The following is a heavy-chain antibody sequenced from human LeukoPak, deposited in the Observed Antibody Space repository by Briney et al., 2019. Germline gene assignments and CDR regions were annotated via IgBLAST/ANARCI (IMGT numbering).Heavy chain of an antibody. CDR2: ISYSGST. J-gene: IGHJ3*02. CDR1: GGSISSGGYS. V-gene: IGHV4-61*08. D-gene: IGHD6-19*01. Sequence: SETLSLTCAVSGGSISSGGYSWSWIRQPPGKGLEWIGYISYSGSTNYNPSLKSRVTISVDTSKNQFSLKLRSVTAADTAVYYRARHNAQISSGWYAFDIWGQGTMVTVSS. CDR3: ARHNAQISSGWYAFDI.